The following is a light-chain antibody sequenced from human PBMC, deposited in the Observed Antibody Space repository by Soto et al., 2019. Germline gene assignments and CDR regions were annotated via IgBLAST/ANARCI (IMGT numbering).Light chain of an antibody. CDR3: QQFNSYPLT. Sequence: AIQLTQSPSSLSASVGDRVTITCRASQAISSTLAWYHQKPGKAPKLLIYDASSLQSGVPSRFSGSGSRTDFTLTVSSLQPEDFGTYYCQQFNSYPLTFGGGTKVEI. CDR2: DAS. CDR1: QAISST. J-gene: IGKJ4*01. V-gene: IGKV1-13*02.